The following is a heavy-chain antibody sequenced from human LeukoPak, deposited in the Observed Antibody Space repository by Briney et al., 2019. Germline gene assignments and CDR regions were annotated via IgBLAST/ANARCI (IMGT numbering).Heavy chain of an antibody. J-gene: IGHJ3*02. CDR3: ARRNILTEGEAFDI. D-gene: IGHD3-9*01. Sequence: PSETLSLTCTVSGGSISSSSYYWGWIRQPPGKGLEWIGSIYNSRSTNYNPSLKSRVTISVHTSKNQFSLKLNSVTAADTAVYYCARRNILTEGEAFDIWGQGTMVTVSS. CDR1: GGSISSSSYY. CDR2: IYNSRST. V-gene: IGHV4-39*07.